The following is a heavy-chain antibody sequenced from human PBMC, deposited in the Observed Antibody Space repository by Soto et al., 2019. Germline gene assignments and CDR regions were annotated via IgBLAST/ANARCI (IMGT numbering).Heavy chain of an antibody. CDR2: INAGNGNT. CDR3: ARDRGYSYNYYYYGMDV. V-gene: IGHV1-3*01. J-gene: IGHJ6*02. CDR1: GYTFTSYA. D-gene: IGHD5-18*01. Sequence: ASVKVSCKASGYTFTSYAMHWVRQAPGQRLEWMGWINAGNGNTKYSQKFQGRVTITRDTSASTAYMERSSLRSEDTAVYYCARDRGYSYNYYYYGMDVWGQGTTVTVSS.